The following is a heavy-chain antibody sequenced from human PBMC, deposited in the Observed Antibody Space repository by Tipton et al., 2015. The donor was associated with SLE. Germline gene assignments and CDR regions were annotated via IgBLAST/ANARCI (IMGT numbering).Heavy chain of an antibody. D-gene: IGHD6-6*01. J-gene: IGHJ4*02. CDR2: ISSSGTTM. Sequence: SLRLSCTASGFTFSSFEMNWVRQAPGKGLEWISFISSSGTTMYYAGSVRGRFTFSRDNSKNTVYLQMNSLRSEDTAVYYCARSRAARPNFDYWGLGTLVTVSS. CDR3: ARSRAARPNFDY. CDR1: GFTFSSFE. V-gene: IGHV3-48*03.